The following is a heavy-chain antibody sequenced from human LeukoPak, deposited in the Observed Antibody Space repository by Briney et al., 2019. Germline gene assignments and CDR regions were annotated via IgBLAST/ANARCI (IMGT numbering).Heavy chain of an antibody. CDR3: TTFYHEYSPY. Sequence: GGSLRLSCAASGFSFMNAWMIWVRQAPGKGLEWVGRIKSNADGGTPDYAAPARGRFTISRDDSKNTLYLQMNSLKAEDTAAYYCTTFYHEYSPYWGRGTLVTVSS. CDR2: IKSNADGGTP. CDR1: GFSFMNAW. J-gene: IGHJ4*02. V-gene: IGHV3-15*01. D-gene: IGHD2/OR15-2a*01.